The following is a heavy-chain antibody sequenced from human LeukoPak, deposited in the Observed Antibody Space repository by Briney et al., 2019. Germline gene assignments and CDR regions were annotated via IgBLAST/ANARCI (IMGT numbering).Heavy chain of an antibody. CDR1: GFTFSTCA. Sequence: GGSLRLSCAVSGFTFSTCAMSWVRQAPGKGPEWVGFIRSQAYGAATNYAPFVQDRFTISRDDSRSIVHLQLDSLRTDDTAVYFCTRVNYYDSGSLYYGYFDYWGQGALVTVSS. J-gene: IGHJ4*02. CDR2: IRSQAYGAAT. V-gene: IGHV3-49*04. CDR3: TRVNYYDSGSLYYGYFDY. D-gene: IGHD3-22*01.